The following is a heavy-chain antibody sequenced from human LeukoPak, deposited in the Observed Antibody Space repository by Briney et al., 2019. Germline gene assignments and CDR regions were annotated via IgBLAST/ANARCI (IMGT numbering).Heavy chain of an antibody. J-gene: IGHJ4*02. CDR2: IWYDGSNK. D-gene: IGHD7-27*01. CDR1: GFTFSNYA. CDR3: ARDQTGDSGDY. Sequence: GGSLRLSCAASGFTFSNYAMHWVRQAPGKGLEWVAVIWYDGSNKFYADSAKGRFTVSRDNSKNTLYLQMNSLRAEDTAVYYCARDQTGDSGDYWGQGTLVTVSS. V-gene: IGHV3-33*01.